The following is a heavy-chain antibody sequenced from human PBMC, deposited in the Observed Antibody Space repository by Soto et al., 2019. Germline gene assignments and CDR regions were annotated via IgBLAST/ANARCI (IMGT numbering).Heavy chain of an antibody. D-gene: IGHD3-10*01. CDR2: IRSKANSYAT. Sequence: EVQLVESGGGLVQPGGSLKLSCAASGFTFSGSAMHWVRQASGKGLEWVGRIRSKANSYATAYAASVKGRFTISRDDSKNTAYLKMNSLKTEDTAVYYCTRPGSNDIWGQGTMVTVSS. V-gene: IGHV3-73*02. CDR3: TRPGSNDI. J-gene: IGHJ3*02. CDR1: GFTFSGSA.